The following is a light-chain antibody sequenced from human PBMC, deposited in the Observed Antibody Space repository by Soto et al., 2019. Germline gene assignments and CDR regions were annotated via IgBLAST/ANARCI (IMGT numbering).Light chain of an antibody. V-gene: IGLV2-23*02. CDR2: DVS. CDR3: CSYAASNTFV. Sequence: QSALTQPASVSGSPGQSITISCTGTSSDVGTYNLVSWYQQHPGKAPKVMIYDVSKRPSGVPDRFSGSKSGNTASLTISGLQAEDEADYYCCSYAASNTFVFGTGTKLTVL. CDR1: SSDVGTYNL. J-gene: IGLJ1*01.